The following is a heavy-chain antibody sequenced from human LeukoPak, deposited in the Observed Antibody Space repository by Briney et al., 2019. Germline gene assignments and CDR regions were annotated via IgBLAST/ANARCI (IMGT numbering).Heavy chain of an antibody. J-gene: IGHJ6*04. CDR3: AEVAVSYYYGMDV. CDR2: IVVDSGNT. CDR1: GCTFTSSS. Sequence: SSVKVPCKASGCTFTSSSGLCVRQDRGERLEWIGWIVVDSGNTNYAQKFEERVSITRDMSTSPAYLELSSRRSGDPAVYYCAEVAVSYYYGMDVWGKGTTVTVSS. V-gene: IGHV1-58*01.